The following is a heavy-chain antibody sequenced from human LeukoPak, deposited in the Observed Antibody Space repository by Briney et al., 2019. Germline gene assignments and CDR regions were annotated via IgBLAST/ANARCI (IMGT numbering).Heavy chain of an antibody. Sequence: SVKVSCKASGGTFSSYAISWVRQAPGQGLEWMGGIIPIFGTANYAQKFQGRVTITAGESTSTAYMELSSLRSEDTAVYYCARDYGGNSGLDCWGQGALVTVSS. CDR3: ARDYGGNSGLDC. J-gene: IGHJ4*02. CDR2: IIPIFGTA. D-gene: IGHD4-23*01. V-gene: IGHV1-69*01. CDR1: GGTFSSYA.